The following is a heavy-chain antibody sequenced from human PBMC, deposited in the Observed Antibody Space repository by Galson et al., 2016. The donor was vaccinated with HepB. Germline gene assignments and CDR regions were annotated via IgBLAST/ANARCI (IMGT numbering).Heavy chain of an antibody. CDR1: GYTFTNYY. V-gene: IGHV1-46*01. CDR2: INPTGSST. D-gene: IGHD6-19*01. Sequence: SCKASGYTFTNYYMHWVRQAPRQGLQWMGTINPTGSSTSYAQKFQGRVTLTRDTSTSTVYMELSSLRSEDTAVYYCARSPQWLEHFDYWGQGTLVPVSS. J-gene: IGHJ4*02. CDR3: ARSPQWLEHFDY.